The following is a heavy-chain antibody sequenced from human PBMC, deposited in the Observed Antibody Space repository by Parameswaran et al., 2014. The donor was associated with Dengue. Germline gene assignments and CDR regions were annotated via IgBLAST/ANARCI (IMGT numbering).Heavy chain of an antibody. CDR2: IRSKAYGGTT. J-gene: IGHJ4*02. V-gene: IGHV3-49*02. CDR3: TRGRSSSYY. Sequence: VCQAPGKGLEWVGFIRSKAYGGTTEYAASVKGRFTISRDDSKSIAYLQMNSLKTEDTAVYYCTRGRSSSYYWGQGTLVTVSS. D-gene: IGHD6-13*01.